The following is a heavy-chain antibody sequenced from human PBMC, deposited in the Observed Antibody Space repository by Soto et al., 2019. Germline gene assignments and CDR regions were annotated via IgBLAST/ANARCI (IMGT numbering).Heavy chain of an antibody. V-gene: IGHV1-18*01. D-gene: IGHD1-7*01. CDR1: GYTFTSYG. CDR2: ISAYNGNT. Sequence: ASVKVSCKASGYTFTSYGIRWGRQAPGQGLEWMGWISAYNGNTNYAQKLQGRVTMTTDTSTSTAYMELRSLRSDDTAVYYCARVPRYNWNYVVDYWGQGTLVTVSS. CDR3: ARVPRYNWNYVVDY. J-gene: IGHJ4*02.